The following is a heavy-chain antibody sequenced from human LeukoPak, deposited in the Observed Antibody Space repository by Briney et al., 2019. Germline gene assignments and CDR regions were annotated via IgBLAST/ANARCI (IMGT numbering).Heavy chain of an antibody. D-gene: IGHD3-3*01. J-gene: IGHJ4*02. CDR3: ASLPGVVIPGY. V-gene: IGHV4-30-2*01. CDR1: GGSISSGGYY. Sequence: NTSETLSLTCTVSGGSISSGGYYWSWIRQPPGKGLEWIGYIYHSGSTYYNPSLKSRVTISVDRSKNQFSLKLSSVTAADTAVYYCASLPGVVIPGYWGQGTLVTVSS. CDR2: IYHSGST.